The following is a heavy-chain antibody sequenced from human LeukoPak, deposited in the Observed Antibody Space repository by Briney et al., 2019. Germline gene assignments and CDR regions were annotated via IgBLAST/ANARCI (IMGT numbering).Heavy chain of an antibody. CDR2: IYYSGGT. J-gene: IGHJ4*02. D-gene: IGHD1-26*01. V-gene: IGHV4-59*01. CDR3: ARGGTRLYTGGTLDY. CDR1: GGSISIYY. Sequence: SETLSLTCTVSGGSISIYYWNWIRQPPGKGLEWIGYIYYSGGTNYNPSLKRRVTISVDTSKNQFSLKLRSVTAADTAICYCARGGTRLYTGGTLDYWGQGTLVTVSS.